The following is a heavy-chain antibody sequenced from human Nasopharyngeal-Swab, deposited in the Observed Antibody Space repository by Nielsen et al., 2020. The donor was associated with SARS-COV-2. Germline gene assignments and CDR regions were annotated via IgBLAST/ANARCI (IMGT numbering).Heavy chain of an antibody. CDR1: GFPFNIYW. CDR3: ARGPIPAGGSDGFDI. Sequence: GKSLKISCAASGFPFNIYWMSWVRQAPGKGLEWVANIKQDGSEKYYVNSVKGRFTISRDNAKNSLYLQMNSLRAEDTAVYYCARGPIPAGGSDGFDIWGQGTMVTVSS. V-gene: IGHV3-7*01. D-gene: IGHD1-26*01. CDR2: IKQDGSEK. J-gene: IGHJ3*02.